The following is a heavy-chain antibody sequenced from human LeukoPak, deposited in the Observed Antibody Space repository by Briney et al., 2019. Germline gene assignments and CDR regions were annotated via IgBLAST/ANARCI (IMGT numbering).Heavy chain of an antibody. D-gene: IGHD2/OR15-2a*01. CDR3: ARELLHYYYMDV. J-gene: IGHJ6*03. V-gene: IGHV4-34*01. CDR1: GGSFSGYY. CDR2: INHSGST. Sequence: SETLSLTCAVYGGSFSGYYWSWIRQPPGKGLEWIGEINHSGSTNYNPSLKSRVTISVDTSKNQFSLKLSSVTAADTAVYYCARELLHYYYMDVRGKGTTVTVSS.